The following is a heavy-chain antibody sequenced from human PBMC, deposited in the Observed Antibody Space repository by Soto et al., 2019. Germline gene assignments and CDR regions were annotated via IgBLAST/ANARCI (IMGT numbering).Heavy chain of an antibody. V-gene: IGHV3-64D*06. D-gene: IGHD3-9*01. J-gene: IGHJ4*02. CDR3: VKAVGYLDWLRHFRY. CDR2: ISSNGGST. Sequence: GGSLRLSCSASGFTFSSYAMHWIRQAPGKGLEYVSAISSNGGSTYYADSVKGRFTISRDNSKNTLYLQMSSLRAEDTAVYYCVKAVGYLDWLRHFRYWGRGNRVTVSS. CDR1: GFTFSSYA.